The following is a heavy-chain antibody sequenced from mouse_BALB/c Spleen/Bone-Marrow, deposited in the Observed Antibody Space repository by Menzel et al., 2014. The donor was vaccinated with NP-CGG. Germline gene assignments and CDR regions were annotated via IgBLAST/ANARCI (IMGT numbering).Heavy chain of an antibody. J-gene: IGHJ3*01. CDR2: ISGGGSYT. Sequence: EVKLVESGGGLVKSGGSLKLSCAASGFTFNNYGMSWVRQTPEKRLEWVATISGGGSYTFYPDSVKGRFTISRDNAKNDLYPQLSSLRSEDTALYYCARHANYDQTEVSFVYWGQGTLVTVSA. CDR3: ARHANYDQTEVSFVY. CDR1: GFTFNNYG. D-gene: IGHD2-4*01. V-gene: IGHV5-9-2*01.